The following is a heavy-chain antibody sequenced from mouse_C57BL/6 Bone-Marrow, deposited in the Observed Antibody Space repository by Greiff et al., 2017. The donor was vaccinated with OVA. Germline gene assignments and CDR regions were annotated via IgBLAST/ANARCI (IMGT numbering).Heavy chain of an antibody. V-gene: IGHV1-18*01. D-gene: IGHD2-12*01. J-gene: IGHJ4*01. CDR3: ARWSRLDYNAMDY. Sequence: VQLKQSGPELVKPGASVKIPCKASGYTFTDYNMDWVKQSHGKSLEWIGDINPNNGGTIYNQKFKGKATLTVDKSSSTAYMELRSLTSEDTAVYYCARWSRLDYNAMDYWGQGTSVTVSS. CDR1: GYTFTDYN. CDR2: INPNNGGT.